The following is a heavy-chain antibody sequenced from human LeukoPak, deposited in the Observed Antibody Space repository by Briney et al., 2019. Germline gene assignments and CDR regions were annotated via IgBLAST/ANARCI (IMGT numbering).Heavy chain of an antibody. V-gene: IGHV3-30-3*01. CDR3: ARVRGGRSWYYYGMDV. CDR1: GFTFSNFA. CDR2: ISYDGDNE. J-gene: IGHJ6*02. D-gene: IGHD3-16*01. Sequence: GGSLRLSCAASGFTFSNFAMHWVRQAPGKGLEWVAVISYDGDNEYYADSVKGQFTISKDNSKDRLYLQMNSLRPEDTAMYYCARVRGGRSWYYYGMDVWGRGTTVTVSS.